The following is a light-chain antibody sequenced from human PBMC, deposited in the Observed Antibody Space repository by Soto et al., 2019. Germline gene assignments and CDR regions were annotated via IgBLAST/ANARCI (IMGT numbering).Light chain of an antibody. Sequence: DLQMTQFPSSVSASVGDRVTITCRASQGITSWLAWYHQRPGKAPELLISGASSLQPGVPSRFSGSGSVIDFTLTISRLQPEDVGTYYCQQAHHFPLAFGGGTKVELK. V-gene: IGKV1-12*01. CDR1: QGITSW. CDR3: QQAHHFPLA. J-gene: IGKJ4*01. CDR2: GAS.